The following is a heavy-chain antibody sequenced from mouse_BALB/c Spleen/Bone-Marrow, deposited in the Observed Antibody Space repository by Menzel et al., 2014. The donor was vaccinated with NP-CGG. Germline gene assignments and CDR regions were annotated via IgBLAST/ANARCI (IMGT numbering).Heavy chain of an antibody. J-gene: IGHJ3*01. CDR3: ASYAGGFAY. D-gene: IGHD2-12*01. V-gene: IGHV1-31*01. CDR2: INPYNGAT. CDR1: GYSFTSYY. Sequence: SGPELVKPGASVKISCKASGYSFTSYYMHWVKQSHVKSLEWIGCINPYNGATSYNQNFKDKASLTVNKSSSTASMELHRLTAEDSAVYYCASYAGGFAYWGQGTLVTVVA.